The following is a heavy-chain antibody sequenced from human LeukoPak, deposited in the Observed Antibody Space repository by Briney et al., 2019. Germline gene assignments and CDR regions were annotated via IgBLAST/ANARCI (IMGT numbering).Heavy chain of an antibody. V-gene: IGHV4-30-2*01. D-gene: IGHD3-22*01. CDR3: ARAAPYYYDSSAFSFDP. J-gene: IGHJ5*02. CDR1: GGSIGSGGYS. CDR2: IYHSGST. Sequence: PSQTLSLTCAVSGGSIGSGGYSWSWIRQPPGKGLEWIGYIYHSGSTYYNPSLKSRVTISVDRSKNQFSLKLSSVTAADTAVYYCARAAPYYYDSSAFSFDPWGQGTLVTVSS.